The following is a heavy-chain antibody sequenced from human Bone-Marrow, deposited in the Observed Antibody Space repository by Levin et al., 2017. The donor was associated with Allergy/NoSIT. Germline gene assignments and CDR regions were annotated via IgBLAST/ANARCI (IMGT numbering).Heavy chain of an antibody. CDR1: GFDFSNYA. CDR3: AKGTARWCLTTRCYPLDL. D-gene: IGHD2-2*01. J-gene: IGHJ5*02. CDR2: TTDSGDDT. Sequence: PGGSLRLSCAASGFDFSNYAMVWVRQAPGKGLECVSVTTDSGDDTFYPGSVRGRFTMSRDNSKNNLSLHMNSLRVEDSAMYYCAKGTARWCLTTRCYPLDLWGPGTLVTVSS. V-gene: IGHV3-23*01.